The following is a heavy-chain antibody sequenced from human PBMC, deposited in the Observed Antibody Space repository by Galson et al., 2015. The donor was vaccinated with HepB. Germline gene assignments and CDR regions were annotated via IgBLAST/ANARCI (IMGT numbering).Heavy chain of an antibody. D-gene: IGHD3-10*01. J-gene: IGHJ6*02. CDR3: ARGPSFLRGVDCGMDV. V-gene: IGHV3-48*01. CDR2: ISSDSRTI. Sequence: SLRLSCAASGFRLTDYAMNWVRRAPGKGLEWAAYISSDSRTIHYADSVKGRFTISRDNATDTVFLQMNGLRAEDTAVYYCARGPSFLRGVDCGMDVWGQGTTVTVSS. CDR1: GFRLTDYA.